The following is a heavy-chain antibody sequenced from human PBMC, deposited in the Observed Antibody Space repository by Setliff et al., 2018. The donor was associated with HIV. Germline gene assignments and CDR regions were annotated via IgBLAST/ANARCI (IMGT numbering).Heavy chain of an antibody. CDR2: ISGSGGST. D-gene: IGHD3-22*01. CDR1: GGSISSGGYY. Sequence: ETLSLTCTVSGGSISSGGYYWSWVRQAPGKGLEWVSGISGSGGSTYYADSVKGRFTISRDNSKNKVYLQMNNLRAEDTAVYYCATDSSGYYLGGFDYWGQGTLVTVSS. CDR3: ATDSSGYYLGGFDY. V-gene: IGHV3-23*01. J-gene: IGHJ4*02.